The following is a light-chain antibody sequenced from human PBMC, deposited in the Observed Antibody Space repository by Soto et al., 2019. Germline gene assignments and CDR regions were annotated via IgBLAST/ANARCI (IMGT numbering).Light chain of an antibody. CDR2: GAS. Sequence: EIVMTQSPATLSVSPGGRAPLSCMASQSVSSSYLAWYQQKPGQAPRLLIYGASSRATGIPDRFSGSGSGTDFTLTISRQEPEDFAVYYCQHYGSSPPITFGQGTRLEI. CDR3: QHYGSSPPIT. J-gene: IGKJ5*01. CDR1: QSVSSSY. V-gene: IGKV3-20*01.